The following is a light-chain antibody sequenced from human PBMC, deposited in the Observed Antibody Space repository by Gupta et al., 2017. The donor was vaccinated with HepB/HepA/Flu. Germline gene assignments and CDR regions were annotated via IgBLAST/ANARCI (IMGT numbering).Light chain of an antibody. CDR3: QQLNSYPS. CDR2: AAS. CDR1: QGISSY. V-gene: IGKV1-9*01. Sequence: DIQLTQSQSFLSASVGDRVTITCRASQGISSYLAWYQQKPGKAPKLLIYAASTLQSGVPSRFSGSGSGTEFTLTISSLQPEDFATYYCQQLNSYPSFGGGTKVEIK. J-gene: IGKJ4*01.